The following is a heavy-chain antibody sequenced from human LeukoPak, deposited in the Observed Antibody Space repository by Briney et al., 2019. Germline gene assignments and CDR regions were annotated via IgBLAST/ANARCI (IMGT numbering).Heavy chain of an antibody. D-gene: IGHD1-26*01. CDR3: AGGPQYTGSFPY. CDR1: GFTFTSFE. J-gene: IGHJ4*02. Sequence: GGSLRLSCAASGFTFTSFEMTWVRQAPGKGLEWISYISSSGDTIIYADSVKGRFTISRDNAKNSLYLQMNSLRAEDTALYHCAGGPQYTGSFPYWGQGTLVTVSS. CDR2: ISSSGDTI. V-gene: IGHV3-48*03.